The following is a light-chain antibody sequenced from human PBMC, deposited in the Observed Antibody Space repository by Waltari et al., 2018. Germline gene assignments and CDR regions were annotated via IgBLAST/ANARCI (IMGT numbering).Light chain of an antibody. Sequence: DIQMTQSPSSLSASVGGSVTITCRASQSISNYLNWYQQNPGKVPNLLLYAASSLQSGVPSMFTGSGSGTDFTLTITSLQPEDFAIYYCQQSYSAPWTFGQGTKVEI. J-gene: IGKJ1*01. CDR2: AAS. V-gene: IGKV1-39*01. CDR1: QSISNY. CDR3: QQSYSAPWT.